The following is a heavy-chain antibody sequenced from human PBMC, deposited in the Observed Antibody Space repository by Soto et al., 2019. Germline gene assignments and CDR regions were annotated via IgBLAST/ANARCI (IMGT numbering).Heavy chain of an antibody. Sequence: GGSLRLSCAASGFTFSSYSMNWVRQAPGKGLEWVSYISSSSSTIYYADSVKGRFTISRDNAKNSLYLQMNSLRAGDTAVYYCARDRGGDGMDVWGQGTTVTVSS. D-gene: IGHD3-10*01. CDR3: ARDRGGDGMDV. V-gene: IGHV3-48*01. J-gene: IGHJ6*02. CDR1: GFTFSSYS. CDR2: ISSSSSTI.